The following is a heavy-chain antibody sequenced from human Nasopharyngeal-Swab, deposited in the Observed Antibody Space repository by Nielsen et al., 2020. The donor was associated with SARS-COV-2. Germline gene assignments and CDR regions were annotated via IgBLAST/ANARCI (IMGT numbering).Heavy chain of an antibody. D-gene: IGHD2-21*02. CDR1: GFTFSSYE. V-gene: IGHV3-48*03. CDR2: ISSSGSTI. Sequence: GESLKISCAASGFTFSSYEMNWVRQAPGKGLEWVSYISSSGSTIYYTDSVKGRFTISRDNAKNSLYLQMNSLRADDTAVYYCARDDHTVVVTAVGHDAFDIWGQGTMVTVSS. J-gene: IGHJ3*02. CDR3: ARDDHTVVVTAVGHDAFDI.